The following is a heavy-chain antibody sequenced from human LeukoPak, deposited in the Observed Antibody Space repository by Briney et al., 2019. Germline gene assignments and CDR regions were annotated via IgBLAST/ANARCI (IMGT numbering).Heavy chain of an antibody. V-gene: IGHV3-7*01. CDR3: ARGYCSGGVCYSIYFDY. Sequence: GGSLRLSCAASGFSISTYWMSWVRQAPGKGLEWVANIKQDRSKKYYVDSVKGRFTMSRDNAKNSLYLQMSSLRAEDTAVYYCARGYCSGGVCYSIYFDYWGQGTLVTVSS. D-gene: IGHD2-15*01. CDR1: GFSISTYW. CDR2: IKQDRSKK. J-gene: IGHJ4*02.